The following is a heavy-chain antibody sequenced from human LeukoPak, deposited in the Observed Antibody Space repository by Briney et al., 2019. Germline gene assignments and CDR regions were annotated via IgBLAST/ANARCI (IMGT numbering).Heavy chain of an antibody. CDR1: GFTFSNAW. V-gene: IGHV3-49*04. CDR2: IRSKAYGGTT. J-gene: IGHJ4*02. Sequence: PGGSLRLSCAASGFTFSNAWMSWVRQAPGKGLEGVGFIRSKAYGGTTEYAASVKGRFTISRDDSKSIAYLQMNSLKTEDTAVYYCTRDFFGDWTPDYWGQGTLVTVSS. CDR3: TRDFFGDWTPDY. D-gene: IGHD2-21*02.